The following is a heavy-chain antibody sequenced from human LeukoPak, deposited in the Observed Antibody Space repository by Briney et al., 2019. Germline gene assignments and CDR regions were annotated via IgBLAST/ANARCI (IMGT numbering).Heavy chain of an antibody. V-gene: IGHV3-20*04. D-gene: IGHD4/OR15-4a*01. CDR3: AKSASAYYYMDV. CDR1: GFTFDDYG. J-gene: IGHJ6*03. Sequence: GGSLRLSCAASGFTFDDYGMSWVRQAPGKGLEWVSGINWNGGSTGYADSVKGRFTISRDNSKNTLYLQMNSLRAEDTAVYYCAKSASAYYYMDVWGKGTTVTVSS. CDR2: INWNGGST.